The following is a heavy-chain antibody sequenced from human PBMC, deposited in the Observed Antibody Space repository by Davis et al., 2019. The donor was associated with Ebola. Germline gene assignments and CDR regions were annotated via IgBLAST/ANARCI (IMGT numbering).Heavy chain of an antibody. CDR3: ARLRYYGSGRSLYGMDI. V-gene: IGHV3-7*01. J-gene: IGHJ6*02. CDR2: IKQDGSEK. D-gene: IGHD3-10*01. Sequence: GGSLRLSCAASGFTFSSYRMSWVRQAPGKGLEWVANIKQDGSEKYYVDSVQGRFTISRDNSKNTLYLQMNSLRAEATAVFCCARLRYYGSGRSLYGMDIWGQGTTVTVSS. CDR1: GFTFSSYR.